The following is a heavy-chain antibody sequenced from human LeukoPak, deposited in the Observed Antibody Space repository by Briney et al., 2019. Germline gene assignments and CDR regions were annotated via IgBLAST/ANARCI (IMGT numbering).Heavy chain of an antibody. Sequence: SETLSLTCTLSGGSINSGSYYWSWIRQPAGKGLEWIGRIYSGGTTRYNPSLNSRVNISANSSKNQFSLRLSSVTAADTAVYYCARSLYNFYAFDIWGQGTMVTVSS. D-gene: IGHD1-1*01. CDR1: GGSINSGSYY. CDR2: IYSGGTT. CDR3: ARSLYNFYAFDI. V-gene: IGHV4-61*02. J-gene: IGHJ3*02.